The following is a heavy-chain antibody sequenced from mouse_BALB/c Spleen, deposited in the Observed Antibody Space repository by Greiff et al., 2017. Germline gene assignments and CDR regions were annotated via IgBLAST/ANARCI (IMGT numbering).Heavy chain of an antibody. D-gene: IGHD1-1*01. Sequence: EVKLMESGGGLVQPGGSLRLSCATSGFTFTDYYMSWVRQPPGKALEWLGFIRNKANGYTTEYSASVKGRFTISRDNSQSILYLQMNTLRAEDSATYYCARDLDYYGSSYGAMDYWGQGTSVTVSS. CDR2: IRNKANGYTT. CDR3: ARDLDYYGSSYGAMDY. J-gene: IGHJ4*01. V-gene: IGHV7-3*02. CDR1: GFTFTDYY.